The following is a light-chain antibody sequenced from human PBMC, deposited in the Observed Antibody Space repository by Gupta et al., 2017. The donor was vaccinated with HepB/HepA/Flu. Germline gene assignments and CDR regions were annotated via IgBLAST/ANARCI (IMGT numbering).Light chain of an antibody. CDR1: TNIGNA. CDR2: DAC. J-gene: IGKJ4*01. CDR3: QQYKRPLT. Sequence: SPAPVSVPARTWVTISWRASTNIGNAMAWNQQNPSQSPRLLVYDACTTARGVAARFRGSGFEIGFTLSISSPQSEDYASYYWQQYKRPLTFGGGTKVEIK. V-gene: IGKV3-15*01.